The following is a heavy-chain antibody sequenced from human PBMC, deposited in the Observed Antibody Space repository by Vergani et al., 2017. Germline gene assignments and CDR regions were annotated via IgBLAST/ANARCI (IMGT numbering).Heavy chain of an antibody. CDR2: ISSSSSYI. Sequence: EVQLVESGGGLVKPGGSLRLSCAASGFTFSSYSMNWVRQAPGKGLEWVSSISSSSSYIYYADSVKGRFTISRDNAKNSLYLQMNSLRAEDTAVYYCARGEVTIFGVVTNWGQGTLSPSPQ. V-gene: IGHV3-21*01. CDR1: GFTFSSYS. J-gene: IGHJ4*02. CDR3: ARGEVTIFGVVTN. D-gene: IGHD3-3*01.